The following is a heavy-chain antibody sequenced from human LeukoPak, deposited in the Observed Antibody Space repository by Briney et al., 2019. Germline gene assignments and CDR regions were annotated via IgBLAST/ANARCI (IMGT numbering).Heavy chain of an antibody. CDR2: ISGSGGST. Sequence: PGGSLRLSCAASGFTFSSYAMSWVRQAPGKGLEWVSAISGSGGSTYYADSVRGRFTISRDNSKNTLYLQMNSLRAEDTAVYYCAKDGTYSMIGIAFDIWGQGTMVTVSS. V-gene: IGHV3-23*01. CDR3: AKDGTYSMIGIAFDI. J-gene: IGHJ3*02. D-gene: IGHD3-10*02. CDR1: GFTFSSYA.